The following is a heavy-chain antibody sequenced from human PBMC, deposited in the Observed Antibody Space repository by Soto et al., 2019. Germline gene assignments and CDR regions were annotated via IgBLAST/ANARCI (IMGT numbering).Heavy chain of an antibody. J-gene: IGHJ6*02. CDR3: ARRYCISSSCYLHGMDV. V-gene: IGHV1-69*12. CDR1: GGTFSTYA. CDR2: IIPMFGTA. Sequence: QVQLVQSGAEVKKPGSSVKVSCKASGGTFSTYAISWVRQAPGQGLEWMGGIIPMFGTANYAQKFQGRVTITADESTSTAYMELSSLRSEDTAVFYCARRYCISSSCYLHGMDVWGQGTTVTVSS. D-gene: IGHD2-15*01.